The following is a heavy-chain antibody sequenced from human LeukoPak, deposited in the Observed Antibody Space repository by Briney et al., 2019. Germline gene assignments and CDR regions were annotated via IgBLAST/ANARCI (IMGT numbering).Heavy chain of an antibody. J-gene: IGHJ3*02. CDR3: ARGYLVVPAASDAFDI. D-gene: IGHD2-2*01. CDR2: IIPIFGTA. CDR1: GGTFSSYA. V-gene: IGHV1-69*01. Sequence: SVKVSCKASGGTFSSYAVSWVRQAPGQGLEWMGGIIPIFGTANYAQKFQGRVTITADESTSTAYMELSSLRSEDTAVYYCARGYLVVPAASDAFDIWGQGTMVTVSS.